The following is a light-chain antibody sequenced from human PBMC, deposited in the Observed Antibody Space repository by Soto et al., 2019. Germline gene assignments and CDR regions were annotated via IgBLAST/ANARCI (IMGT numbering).Light chain of an antibody. Sequence: DIQMTQSPSTLSASVVDRVTLTCRASQSISPWLAWYQQKPGKAPKLLIFKASDLVSGVPFRFSGSGSGTEFTLTISSLQPDDFATYYCQQYNSSPLTFGGGTKVDIK. V-gene: IGKV1-5*03. CDR1: QSISPW. CDR2: KAS. J-gene: IGKJ4*01. CDR3: QQYNSSPLT.